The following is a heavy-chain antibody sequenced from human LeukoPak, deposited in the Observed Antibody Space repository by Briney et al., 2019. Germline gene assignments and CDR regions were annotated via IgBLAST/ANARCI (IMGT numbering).Heavy chain of an antibody. CDR2: INPSGGSA. J-gene: IGHJ6*02. V-gene: IGHV1-46*01. D-gene: IGHD6-13*01. CDR3: ARGLELYSSSWYPNYYYYGMDV. Sequence: ASVKVSCKASGYTFTSYYMHWVRQAPGQGLEWMGIINPSGGSASYAQKFQGRVTMTRDTSTSTVYMELSSLRSEDTAVYYCARGLELYSSSWYPNYYYYGMDVWGQGTTVTVSS. CDR1: GYTFTSYY.